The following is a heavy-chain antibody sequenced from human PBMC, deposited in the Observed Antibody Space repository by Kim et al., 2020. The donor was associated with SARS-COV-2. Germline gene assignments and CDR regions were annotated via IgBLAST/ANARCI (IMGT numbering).Heavy chain of an antibody. D-gene: IGHD3-10*01. CDR1: GFTFRSYG. CDR2: IWYDGSNQ. Sequence: GGSLRLSCAASGFTFRSYGMHWVRQAPGKGLEWVAVIWYDGSNQYYADSVKGRFTISRDNSKNTLRLRMNSLRAEDSAVYYCARDGGKEGSGNYSLDYGMDVWGQGTTVTVSS. V-gene: IGHV3-33*01. J-gene: IGHJ6*02. CDR3: ARDGGKEGSGNYSLDYGMDV.